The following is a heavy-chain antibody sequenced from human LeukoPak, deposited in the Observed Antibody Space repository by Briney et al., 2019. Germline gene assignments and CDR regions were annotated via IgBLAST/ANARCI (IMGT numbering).Heavy chain of an antibody. CDR3: AKDKRHSSSDYLDY. Sequence: GRSLRLSCAASGFTFDDYAMHWVRQAPGKGLEWVSGISWNSGSIGYADSVKGRFTISRDNAKNSLYLQMNSLRAEDTALYYCAKDKRHSSSDYLDYWGQGTLVTVSS. V-gene: IGHV3-9*01. CDR1: GFTFDDYA. J-gene: IGHJ4*02. CDR2: ISWNSGSI. D-gene: IGHD6-13*01.